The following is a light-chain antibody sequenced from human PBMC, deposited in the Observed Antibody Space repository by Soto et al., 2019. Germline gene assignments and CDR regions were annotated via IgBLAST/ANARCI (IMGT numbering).Light chain of an antibody. CDR3: QQYNSYPELT. CDR1: QSISNW. Sequence: DIQMTQSPSTLSASIGDRVTITCRASQSISNWLACYQQKPGKAPKLLIYKASSLESGVPSRFSGSGSGTGFSLLISSLQPDDFGTYYCQQYNSYPELTFGGGDKVEIK. V-gene: IGKV1-5*03. CDR2: KAS. J-gene: IGKJ4*01.